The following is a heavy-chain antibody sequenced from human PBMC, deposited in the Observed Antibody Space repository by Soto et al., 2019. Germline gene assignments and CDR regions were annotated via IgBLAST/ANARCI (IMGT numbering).Heavy chain of an antibody. D-gene: IGHD2-2*01. CDR3: ARGSIVVVPAATRRFHYGMDV. CDR1: GYTLTSYG. V-gene: IGHV1-18*01. J-gene: IGHJ6*02. Sequence: GASVKVSCKASGYTLTSYGISWARQAPGQGLEWMGWISAYNGNTNYAQKLQGRVTMTTDTSTSTAYMELRSLRSDDTAVYYCARGSIVVVPAATRRFHYGMDVWGQGTTVTVSS. CDR2: ISAYNGNT.